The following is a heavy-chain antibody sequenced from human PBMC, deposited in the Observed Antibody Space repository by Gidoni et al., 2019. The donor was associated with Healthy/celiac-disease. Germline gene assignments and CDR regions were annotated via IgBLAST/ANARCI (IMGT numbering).Heavy chain of an antibody. CDR1: GYTFTSYY. D-gene: IGHD6-25*01. CDR3: ARDCSGVGPSDYYYYMDV. V-gene: IGHV1-46*03. J-gene: IGHJ6*03. CDR2: VNPSGCST. Sequence: QVQLVQSGAEVKKPGASVKVSCKASGYTFTSYYMHWVRQPPGQGLAWMGIVNPSGCSTSYAQKFQCRVTMTRDTSTSTVYMELSSLRYEDTAVYYCARDCSGVGPSDYYYYMDVWGKGTTVTVSS.